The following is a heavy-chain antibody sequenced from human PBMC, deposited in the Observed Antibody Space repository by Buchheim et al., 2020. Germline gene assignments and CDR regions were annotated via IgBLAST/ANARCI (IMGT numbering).Heavy chain of an antibody. Sequence: DVQLVESGGRLIQPGGSLRLSCVASGFHYSGHTMNWVRQAPGKGPEWIAYIGSDGTSIFYAGSVKGRFTISRANAKNSLYLQMNSLRDNDTAMYYCARSFSSWSGNWFDPWGQGTL. V-gene: IGHV3-48*02. CDR2: IGSDGTSI. J-gene: IGHJ5*02. CDR1: GFHYSGHT. D-gene: IGHD6-13*01. CDR3: ARSFSSWSGNWFDP.